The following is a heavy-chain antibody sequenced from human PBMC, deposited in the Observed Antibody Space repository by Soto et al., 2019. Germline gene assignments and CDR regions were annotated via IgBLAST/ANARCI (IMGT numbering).Heavy chain of an antibody. J-gene: IGHJ4*02. D-gene: IGHD2-15*01. CDR2: IWYDGGNK. V-gene: IGHV3-33*01. CDR1: GFTFSGHG. Sequence: QVQLVESGGGVVQPGRSLRLSCAASGFTFSGHGMHWVRQAPGKGLEWVALIWYDGGNKYYADSVKGRFTISRDNSENTLYLQINSLRGEDTAVYYCARDGGYCSGGTCYFTNAYYFDFWGEGTLLTVSS. CDR3: ARDGGYCSGGTCYFTNAYYFDF.